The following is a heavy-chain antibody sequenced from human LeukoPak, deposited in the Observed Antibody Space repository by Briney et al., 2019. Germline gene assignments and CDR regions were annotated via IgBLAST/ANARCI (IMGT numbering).Heavy chain of an antibody. D-gene: IGHD3-10*01. CDR2: ISGSDDGT. CDR3: AKDDAWLRFGE. V-gene: IGHV3-23*01. Sequence: GGSLRLSCAASGFTFSTYAMSWVRQIPGKGLEWVSAISGSDDGTYYADSVKGRFTISRDNSKNTLYLEVISLTAEDTAVYYCAKDDAWLRFGEWSQGTLVTVSS. CDR1: GFTFSTYA. J-gene: IGHJ4*02.